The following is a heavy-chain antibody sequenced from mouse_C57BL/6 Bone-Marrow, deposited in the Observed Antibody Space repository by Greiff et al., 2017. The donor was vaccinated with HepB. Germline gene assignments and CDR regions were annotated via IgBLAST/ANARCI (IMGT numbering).Heavy chain of an antibody. CDR3: AKEVYSY. J-gene: IGHJ3*01. V-gene: IGHV3-6*01. CDR1: GYSITSGYY. D-gene: IGHD2-1*01. CDR2: ISYDGSN. Sequence: EVKLMESGPGLMKPSQSLSLTCSVTGYSITSGYYWNWIRQFPGNKLEWMGYISYDGSNNYNPSLKNRISITRDTSKNQFFLKLNSVTTEDTATYYCAKEVYSYWGQGTLVTVSA.